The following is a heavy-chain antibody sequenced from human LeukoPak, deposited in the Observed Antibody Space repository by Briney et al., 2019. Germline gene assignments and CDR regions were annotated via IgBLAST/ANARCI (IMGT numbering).Heavy chain of an antibody. CDR2: IYYSGST. CDR3: ARGRNNKRGYSGYDPDY. J-gene: IGHJ4*02. Sequence: SETLSLTCTVSGGSISSSSYYWGWIRQPPGKGLEWIGSIYYSGSTYYNPSLKSRVTISVDTSKNQFSLKLSSVTAADTAVYYCARGRNNKRGYSGYDPDYWGQGTLVTVSS. D-gene: IGHD5-12*01. V-gene: IGHV4-39*07. CDR1: GGSISSSSYY.